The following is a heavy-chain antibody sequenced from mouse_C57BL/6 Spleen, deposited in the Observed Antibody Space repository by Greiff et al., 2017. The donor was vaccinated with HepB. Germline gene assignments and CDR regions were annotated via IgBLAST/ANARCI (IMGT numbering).Heavy chain of an antibody. D-gene: IGHD1-2*01. CDR1: GYAFSSYW. J-gene: IGHJ2*01. CDR3: AIITTAYYFDY. CDR2: IYPGDGDT. Sequence: VKLMESGAELVKPGASVKISCKASGYAFSSYWMNWVKQRPGKGLEWIGQIYPGDGDTNYNGKFKGKATLTADKSSSTAYMQLSSLTSEDSAVYFCAIITTAYYFDYWGQGTTLTVSS. V-gene: IGHV1-80*01.